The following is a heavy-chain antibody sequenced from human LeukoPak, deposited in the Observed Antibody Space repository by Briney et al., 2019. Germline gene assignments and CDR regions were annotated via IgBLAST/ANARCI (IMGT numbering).Heavy chain of an antibody. V-gene: IGHV3-23*01. Sequence: GGPLRLSCAASGFTFSSYAMSWVRQAPGKGLEWVSAISGSGGSTYYADSVKGRFTISRDNSKNTLYLQMNSLRAEDTAVYYCAKRLSAREFRYWGQGTLVTVSS. CDR1: GFTFSSYA. J-gene: IGHJ4*02. D-gene: IGHD3-16*01. CDR3: AKRLSAREFRY. CDR2: ISGSGGST.